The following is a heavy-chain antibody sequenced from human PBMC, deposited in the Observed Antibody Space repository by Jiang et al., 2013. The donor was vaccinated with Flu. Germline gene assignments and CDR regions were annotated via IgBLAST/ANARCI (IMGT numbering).Heavy chain of an antibody. CDR3: AISLPNEDYSRDF. V-gene: IGHV1-69*01. J-gene: IGHJ4*02. Sequence: SGAEVKKPGSSVKVSCKTSGGTFGSFAICWVRQAPGQGLEWMGGIIPFFATATYAQKFQGRVTIAADESTRTSYMELSSLRSEDTAVYFCAISLPNEDYSRDFWGLGTLVTVSS. CDR2: IIPFFATA. D-gene: IGHD2-21*01. CDR1: GGTFGSFA.